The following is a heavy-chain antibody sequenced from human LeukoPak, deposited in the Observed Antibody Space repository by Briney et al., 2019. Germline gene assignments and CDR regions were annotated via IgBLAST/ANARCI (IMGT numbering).Heavy chain of an antibody. Sequence: GGSLRLSCAASGFTFSSYSMNWVRQAPGKGLEWVSSISSSSSYIYYADSVKGRFTISRDNAKNSLYLRMNSLRAEDTAVYYCATGRSTEGFDYWGQGTLVTVSS. D-gene: IGHD1-14*01. J-gene: IGHJ4*02. CDR1: GFTFSSYS. CDR2: ISSSSSYI. CDR3: ATGRSTEGFDY. V-gene: IGHV3-21*01.